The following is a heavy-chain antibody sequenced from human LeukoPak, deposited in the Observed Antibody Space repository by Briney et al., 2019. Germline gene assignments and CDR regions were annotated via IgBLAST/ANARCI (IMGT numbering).Heavy chain of an antibody. Sequence: GGSLRLSCTAPGLTFGDYAMSWARQAQGQGLEWLGFIRSKVYGETTEYAASVKGRFTVSRDDSNSLAYLEMNSLQTEDTAVYYCTRLVPYLDYWGQGTLVTVSS. J-gene: IGHJ4*02. CDR2: IRSKVYGETT. V-gene: IGHV3-49*04. CDR3: TRLVPYLDY. CDR1: GLTFGDYA. D-gene: IGHD2-2*01.